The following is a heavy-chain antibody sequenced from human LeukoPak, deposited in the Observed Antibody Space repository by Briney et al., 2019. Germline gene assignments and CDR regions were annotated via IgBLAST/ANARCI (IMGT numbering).Heavy chain of an antibody. CDR3: ARDRIVGATTGPLDY. J-gene: IGHJ4*02. CDR1: GYTFTSNY. Sequence: ASVKVSCKASGYTFTSNYIHWVRQAPGQGLEWMGMIYPRDGSTSYAQKFQGRVTVTRDTSTSTVYMELSSLRSEDTAVYYCARDRIVGATTGPLDYWGQGTLVTVSS. D-gene: IGHD1-26*01. V-gene: IGHV1-46*01. CDR2: IYPRDGST.